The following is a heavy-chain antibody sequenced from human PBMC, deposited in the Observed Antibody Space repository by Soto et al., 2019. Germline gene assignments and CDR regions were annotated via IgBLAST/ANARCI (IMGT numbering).Heavy chain of an antibody. CDR3: ARRAGTIKTSYYYYFDV. D-gene: IGHD1-7*01. Sequence: PGESLKISCKGSGYNFGSKWIGWVRQMPGKGLEWMRIIYPGDSDTRYSPYFQGQATISADKSINTAYLQWSSLKATDTAMYNWARRAGTIKTSYYYYFDVWAKGTTVTVSS. V-gene: IGHV5-51*01. CDR1: GYNFGSKW. J-gene: IGHJ6*03. CDR2: IYPGDSDT.